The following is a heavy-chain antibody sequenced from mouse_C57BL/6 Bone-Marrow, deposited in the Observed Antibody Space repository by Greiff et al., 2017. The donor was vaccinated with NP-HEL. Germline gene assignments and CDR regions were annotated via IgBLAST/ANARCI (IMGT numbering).Heavy chain of an antibody. CDR2: IDPEDGDT. Sequence: EVQLQQSGAELVRPGASVKLSCTASGFNIKDYYMHWVKQRPEQGLEWIGRIDPEDGDTEYAPKFPGKATMTADTSSNTAYLQLSSLTSEDTAVYYCTTLSTMITERVFLYAMDYWGQGTSVTVSS. V-gene: IGHV14-1*01. CDR3: TTLSTMITERVFLYAMDY. J-gene: IGHJ4*01. CDR1: GFNIKDYY. D-gene: IGHD2-4*01.